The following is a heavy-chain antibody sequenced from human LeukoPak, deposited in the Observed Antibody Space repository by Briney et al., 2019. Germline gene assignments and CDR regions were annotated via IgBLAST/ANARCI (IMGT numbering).Heavy chain of an antibody. J-gene: IGHJ4*02. V-gene: IGHV4-59*01. CDR2: IYNSGST. Sequence: SETLSLTCTVSGGSISSYYWSWIRPPPGKGLEWIGYIYNSGSTNYNPSLKSRVTISVDTYKNQFSLKLSSVTAADTAVYYCARGLYSISGIFDYWGQGTLVTVSS. D-gene: IGHD6-13*01. CDR3: ARGLYSISGIFDY. CDR1: GGSISSYY.